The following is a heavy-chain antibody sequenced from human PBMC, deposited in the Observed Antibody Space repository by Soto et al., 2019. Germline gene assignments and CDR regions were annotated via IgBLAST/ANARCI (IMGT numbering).Heavy chain of an antibody. CDR2: INMVVGST. Sequence: PGGSLRLSCAASGFALSSFDMDWVRQAPGKGLEWVSYINMVVGSTHYAESVKGGFTISRDNGRNSLSLQMDSLRVEDTAVYYCVRDHSGLKDFVYWGQGTLVTVSS. D-gene: IGHD3-3*01. J-gene: IGHJ4*02. CDR1: GFALSSFD. CDR3: VRDHSGLKDFVY. V-gene: IGHV3-48*03.